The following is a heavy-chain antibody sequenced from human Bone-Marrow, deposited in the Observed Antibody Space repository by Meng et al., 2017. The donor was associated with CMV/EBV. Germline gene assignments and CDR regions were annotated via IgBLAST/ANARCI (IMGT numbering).Heavy chain of an antibody. CDR2: ISAYNGNT. D-gene: IGHD3-10*01. J-gene: IGHJ6*01. Sequence: ASVKVSCKASGYTFTSYGISWVRQAPGQGLEWMGWISAYNGNTNYAQKLQGRVTMTTDTSTSTAYMELRSLRSDDTAVYYCARDSPPLLLWFGVYYYYGMDVWGQGNTVTGAS. CDR3: ARDSPPLLLWFGVYYYYGMDV. CDR1: GYTFTSYG. V-gene: IGHV1-18*01.